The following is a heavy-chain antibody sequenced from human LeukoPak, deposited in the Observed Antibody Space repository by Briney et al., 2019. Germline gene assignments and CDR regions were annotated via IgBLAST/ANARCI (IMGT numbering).Heavy chain of an antibody. CDR3: VRGLVTRSLEWLMENFYYGMDV. CDR2: MNPNSDNT. J-gene: IGHJ6*02. D-gene: IGHD3-3*01. Sequence: GVSVKVSCKASGYTFNSNDIHWVRQAPGQGLEWMGRMNPNSDNTGYAQKFQGRVTMTKNTSISTAYMELTSLRSADTAVYYCVRGLVTRSLEWLMENFYYGMDVWGQGTTVTVSS. CDR1: GYTFNSND. V-gene: IGHV1-8*01.